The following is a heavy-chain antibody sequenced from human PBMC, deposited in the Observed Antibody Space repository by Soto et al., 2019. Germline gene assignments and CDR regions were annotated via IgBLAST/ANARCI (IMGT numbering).Heavy chain of an antibody. CDR1: GDTLTGYG. CDR3: ARGGRSYPLDP. CDR2: ISAYNGNT. D-gene: IGHD3-16*01. Sequence: AQVKVCCKASGDTLTGYGIGWGRQAPGQGLEWMGWISAYNGNTNYAQKPQGRVTMTTDTSTSTAYMELRSLRSDDTAVYYCARGGRSYPLDPWGQGTLVTVSA. V-gene: IGHV1-18*04. J-gene: IGHJ5*02.